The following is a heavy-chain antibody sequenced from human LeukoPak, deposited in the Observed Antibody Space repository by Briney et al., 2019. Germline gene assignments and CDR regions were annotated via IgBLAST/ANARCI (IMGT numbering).Heavy chain of an antibody. Sequence: PGGSLRLSCAASGFTFSTSWMHWVRQVPGKGLVWVSRTNVDGSPTNSADSVKGRFTISRDNAKNTLYLQMNSLSAEDTAVYYCATALGSPLDYWGQGTLVSVSS. CDR1: GFTFSTSW. CDR3: ATALGSPLDY. D-gene: IGHD1-26*01. J-gene: IGHJ4*02. V-gene: IGHV3-74*01. CDR2: TNVDGSPT.